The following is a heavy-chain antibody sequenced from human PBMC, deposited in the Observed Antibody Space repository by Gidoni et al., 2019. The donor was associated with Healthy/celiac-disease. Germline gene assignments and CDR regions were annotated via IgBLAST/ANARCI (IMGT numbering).Heavy chain of an antibody. D-gene: IGHD3-10*01. Sequence: QVQLVQSGAEVTKPGASVKVSCKASGYTFTSYGISWVRQAPGQGLEWMGWISAYNGNTNYAQKLQGRVTMTTDTSTSTAYMELRSLRSDDTAVYYCARNYLRHYYGSGRDDYWGQGTLVTVSS. J-gene: IGHJ4*02. CDR1: GYTFTSYG. CDR3: ARNYLRHYYGSGRDDY. CDR2: ISAYNGNT. V-gene: IGHV1-18*01.